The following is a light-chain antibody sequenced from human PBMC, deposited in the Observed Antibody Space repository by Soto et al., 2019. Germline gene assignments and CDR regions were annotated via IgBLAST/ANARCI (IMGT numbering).Light chain of an antibody. CDR1: QSVLHSSNNKNY. Sequence: DIVMTQSPDSLSVSLGERATIKCRSSQSVLHSSNNKNYLAWYQQKPGQPPKLVIYWASTRESGVPDRFSGSGSGTDFTLTISSLQAEDVAVYYCQQYYSNPFTFGGGTKVEIK. CDR3: QQYYSNPFT. CDR2: WAS. J-gene: IGKJ4*01. V-gene: IGKV4-1*01.